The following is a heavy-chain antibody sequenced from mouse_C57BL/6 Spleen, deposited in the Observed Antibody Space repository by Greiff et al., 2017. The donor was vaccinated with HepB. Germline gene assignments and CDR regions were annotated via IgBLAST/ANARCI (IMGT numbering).Heavy chain of an antibody. CDR3: ARGIHYYGSSTGYFDV. V-gene: IGHV1-9*01. CDR2: ILPGSGST. J-gene: IGHJ1*03. CDR1: GYTFTGYW. Sequence: QVQLQQSGAELMKPGASVKLSCKATGYTFTGYWIEWVKQRPGHGLEWIGEILPGSGSTNYNEKFKGKATFTADTSSNTAYMQLSSLTTEDSAIYYCARGIHYYGSSTGYFDVWGTGTTVTVSS. D-gene: IGHD1-1*01.